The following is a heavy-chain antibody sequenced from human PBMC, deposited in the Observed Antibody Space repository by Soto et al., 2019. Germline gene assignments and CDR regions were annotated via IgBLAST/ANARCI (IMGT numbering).Heavy chain of an antibody. CDR2: ISYDVNNK. Sequence: GGSLRLSCAASGFTFSNYGIHWVRQAPGKGLEWVAFISYDVNNKYYADSVKGRFTISRDNSKNTLYLQMISLKAEDTAVYYCAKDWLASHIFDYWGQGTLVTVSS. D-gene: IGHD3-3*02. CDR1: GFTFSNYG. V-gene: IGHV3-30*18. CDR3: AKDWLASHIFDY. J-gene: IGHJ4*02.